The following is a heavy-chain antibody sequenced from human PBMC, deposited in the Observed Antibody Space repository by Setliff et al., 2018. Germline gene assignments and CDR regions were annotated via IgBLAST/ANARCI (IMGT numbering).Heavy chain of an antibody. J-gene: IGHJ4*02. Sequence: ETLSLSCAASGVTVSDAWMSWIRQAPGKGLEWVGRIKSAADGGTIEYAAAVNGRFTVSRDDSKNTLFLQMNSLKTEDTALYYCTTDWSRGDSGNYLRLDYWGPGTLVTVSS. CDR1: GVTVSDAW. CDR2: IKSAADGGTI. D-gene: IGHD3-10*01. CDR3: TTDWSRGDSGNYLRLDY. V-gene: IGHV3-15*01.